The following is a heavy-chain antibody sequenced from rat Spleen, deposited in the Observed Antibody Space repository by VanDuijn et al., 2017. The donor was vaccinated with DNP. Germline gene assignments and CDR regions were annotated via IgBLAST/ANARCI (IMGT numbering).Heavy chain of an antibody. Sequence: EVQLVESGGGLVQPGRSMKLSCEASGFTFSNYNMSWVRQAPTTGLEWVASISPTGSNTFYRDSVKGRFTISRDNAKSTLYLQMDSLRSEDTATYFCTRDSGDWYFDFWGPGTMVTVSS. CDR3: TRDSGDWYFDF. V-gene: IGHV5-25*01. CDR1: GFTFSNYN. J-gene: IGHJ1*01. CDR2: ISPTGSNT. D-gene: IGHD1-1*01.